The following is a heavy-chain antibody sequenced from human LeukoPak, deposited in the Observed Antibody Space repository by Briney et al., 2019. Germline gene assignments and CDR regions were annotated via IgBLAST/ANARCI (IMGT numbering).Heavy chain of an antibody. CDR2: ISGSGGST. CDR3: ARDLCSSTSCYRSFDY. Sequence: QTGGSLRLSCAASGFTFSSYAMTWVRQAPGKGLEWVSVISGSGGSTYYADSVKGRFTISRDNAKNSLYLQMNSLRAEDTAVYYCARDLCSSTSCYRSFDYWGQGTLVTVSS. V-gene: IGHV3-23*01. D-gene: IGHD2-2*01. J-gene: IGHJ4*02. CDR1: GFTFSSYA.